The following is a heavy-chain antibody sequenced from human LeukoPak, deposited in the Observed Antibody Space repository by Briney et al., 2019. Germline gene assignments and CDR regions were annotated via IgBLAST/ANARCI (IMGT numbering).Heavy chain of an antibody. J-gene: IGHJ6*03. CDR3: ARGRVSSSTWYSTYYYFFYMDF. V-gene: IGHV4-59*01. CDR2: IYYSGST. CDR1: GGSISSYY. D-gene: IGHD4-11*01. Sequence: PSATLSLTCTVSGGSISSYYWSWIRQPPGKGLEWIGNIYYSGSTKFNPSLNGRVSISRDTSNNFFSLRLRSVTAADTAVYFCARGRVSSSTWYSTYYYFFYMDFWGKGTTVTVSS.